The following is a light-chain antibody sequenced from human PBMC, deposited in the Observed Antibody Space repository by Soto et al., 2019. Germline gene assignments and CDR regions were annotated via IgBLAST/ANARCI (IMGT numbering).Light chain of an antibody. CDR2: AAS. CDR3: QQYYSYPRT. CDR1: QGISSS. V-gene: IGKV1-8*01. J-gene: IGKJ1*01. Sequence: AIRLTQSPSSLSASTGDRVTITCRASQGISSSLAWYQQKPGKAPKLLIYAASTLQSGVPSRFSGSGSGTDFTLTISCLQSEDFATYYCQQYYSYPRTFGQGTNVEIK.